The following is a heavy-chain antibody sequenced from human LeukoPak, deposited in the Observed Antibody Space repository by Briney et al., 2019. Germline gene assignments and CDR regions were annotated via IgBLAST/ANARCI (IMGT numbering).Heavy chain of an antibody. CDR1: GFAFSAYE. CDR3: TTLGYHLDS. Sequence: GESLRLSCLASGFAFSAYEMNWVRQAPGKGLEWVSYIAGSDTTTYYADSVKGRFTIFRDNAKNSLYLQMNSLRAEDTALYYCTTLGYHLDSWGQGTLVTVSS. CDR2: IAGSDTTT. V-gene: IGHV3-48*03. D-gene: IGHD3-22*01. J-gene: IGHJ4*02.